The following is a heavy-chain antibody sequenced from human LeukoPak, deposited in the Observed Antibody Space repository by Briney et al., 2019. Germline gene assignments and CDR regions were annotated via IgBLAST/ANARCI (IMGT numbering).Heavy chain of an antibody. CDR1: GYIFTSYF. CDR2: INPSGGNT. CDR3: ARGDHVRIYAESAFDI. Sequence: GASVKVSCKASGYIFTSYFMHWVRQAPGQGLEWMGIINPSGGNTNYAQNFQGRVTMTRDTSTSTVYMELSSLTSEDTAVYYCARGDHVRIYAESAFDIWGQGTMVTVSS. D-gene: IGHD3-3*01. J-gene: IGHJ3*02. V-gene: IGHV1-46*01.